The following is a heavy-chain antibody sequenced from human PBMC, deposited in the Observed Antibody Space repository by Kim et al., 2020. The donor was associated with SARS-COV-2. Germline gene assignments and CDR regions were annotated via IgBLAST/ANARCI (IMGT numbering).Heavy chain of an antibody. CDR2: INHSGST. V-gene: IGHV4-34*01. J-gene: IGHJ4*02. Sequence: SETLSLTCAVYGGSFSGYYWSWIRQPPGKGLEWIGEINHSGSTNYNPSLKSRVTISVDTSKNQFSLKLSSVTAADTAVYYCAMISSSLTRGYCSSTSCFDYWGQGTLVTVSS. CDR1: GGSFSGYY. CDR3: AMISSSLTRGYCSSTSCFDY. D-gene: IGHD2-2*01.